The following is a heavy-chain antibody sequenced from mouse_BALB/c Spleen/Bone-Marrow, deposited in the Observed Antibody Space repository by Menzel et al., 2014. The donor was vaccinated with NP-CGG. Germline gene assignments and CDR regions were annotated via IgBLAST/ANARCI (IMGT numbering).Heavy chain of an antibody. V-gene: IGHV14-3*02. CDR1: GFNIKDTY. J-gene: IGHJ2*01. Sequence: VQLQQSGAELVKPGASVKSSCTASGFNIKDTYMHWVKQRPEQGLEWIGRIDPANGNTKYDPKFQGKATITADTFSNTAYLQLSSLTSEDTAVYYCASYDYGYYFDYWGQGTTLTVSS. CDR3: ASYDYGYYFDY. CDR2: IDPANGNT. D-gene: IGHD2-4*01.